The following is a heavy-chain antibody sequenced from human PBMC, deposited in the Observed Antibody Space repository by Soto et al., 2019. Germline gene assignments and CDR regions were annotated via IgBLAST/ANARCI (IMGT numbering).Heavy chain of an antibody. D-gene: IGHD3-9*01. J-gene: IGHJ6*02. V-gene: IGHV3-21*01. CDR2: ISSSSSYI. Sequence: PGGSLRLSCAASGFTFSSYSMNWVRQAPGKGLEWVSSISSSSSYIYYADSVKGRFTISRDNAKNSLYLQMNSLRAEDTAVYYCARAFTRLRYFAVPPYYYYGMDVWGQGTTVTVSS. CDR3: ARAFTRLRYFAVPPYYYYGMDV. CDR1: GFTFSSYS.